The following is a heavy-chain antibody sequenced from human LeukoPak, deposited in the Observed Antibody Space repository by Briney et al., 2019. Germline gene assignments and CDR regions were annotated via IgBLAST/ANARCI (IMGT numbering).Heavy chain of an antibody. V-gene: IGHV4-59*01. Sequence: SETLSLTCTASGGSISSYYWTWIRQPPGKALEWIGYIYYSGRTSYNPSLKSRVTMSVDTSKNQFSLKLSSVTAADTAVYYCARDGNPWNLDVWGRGTLVTVSS. CDR3: ARDGNPWNLDV. J-gene: IGHJ2*01. CDR2: IYYSGRT. CDR1: GGSISSYY. D-gene: IGHD1-14*01.